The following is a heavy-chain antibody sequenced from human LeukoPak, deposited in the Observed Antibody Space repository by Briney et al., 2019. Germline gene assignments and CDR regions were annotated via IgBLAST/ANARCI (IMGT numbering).Heavy chain of an antibody. Sequence: AGGSLRLSCAASGFTFSSYSMNWVRQAPGKGLEWVSYISSSSSTIYYADSVKGRFTISRDNAKNSLYLQMNSLRAEDTAVYYCARDRCSSTSCPPVDYWGQGTLVTVSS. J-gene: IGHJ4*02. CDR3: ARDRCSSTSCPPVDY. D-gene: IGHD2-2*01. CDR2: ISSSSSTI. CDR1: GFTFSSYS. V-gene: IGHV3-48*04.